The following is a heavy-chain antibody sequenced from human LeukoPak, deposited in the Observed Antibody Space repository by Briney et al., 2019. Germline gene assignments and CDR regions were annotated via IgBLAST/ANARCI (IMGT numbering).Heavy chain of an antibody. CDR3: ARADDFWSGYAFDY. CDR1: GGSISSSSYY. CDR2: IYYSGST. D-gene: IGHD3-3*01. Sequence: SETLSLTCTVSGGSISSSSYYWGWIRQPPGKGLERIGSIYYSGSTYYNPSLKSRVTISVDTSKNQFSLKLSSVTAADTAVYYCARADDFWSGYAFDYWGQGTLVTVSS. J-gene: IGHJ4*02. V-gene: IGHV4-39*07.